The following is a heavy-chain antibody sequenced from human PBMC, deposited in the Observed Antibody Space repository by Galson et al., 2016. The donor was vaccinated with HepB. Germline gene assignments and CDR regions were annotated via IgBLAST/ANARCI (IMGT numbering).Heavy chain of an antibody. CDR2: ISGGGGGT. Sequence: SLRLSCAVSGFDFRSYGMSWVRQAPGKGLEWVSTISGGGGGTAYADSVRGRFTISRDNSKNTLYLQMNSLRVEATAVYYCLKAIVVLPDFWGQGILVTVSS. CDR1: GFDFRSYG. CDR3: LKAIVVLPDF. J-gene: IGHJ4*02. D-gene: IGHD2-21*01. V-gene: IGHV3-23*01.